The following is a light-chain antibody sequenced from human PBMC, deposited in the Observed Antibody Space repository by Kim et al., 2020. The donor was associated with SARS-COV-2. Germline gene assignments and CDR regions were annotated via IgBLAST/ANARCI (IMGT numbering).Light chain of an antibody. J-gene: IGKJ1*01. CDR1: QGVSTK. Sequence: DIVMTQSPAALSVSPGGRATLSCRASQGVSTKLAWYQQKPGQAPRLLIYGASTRATGIPARFSGSGSGTEFTLTISSLQSEDFAVYFCQQYIFWPRAWTFGQGTKVDIK. V-gene: IGKV3-15*01. CDR3: QQYIFWPRAWT. CDR2: GAS.